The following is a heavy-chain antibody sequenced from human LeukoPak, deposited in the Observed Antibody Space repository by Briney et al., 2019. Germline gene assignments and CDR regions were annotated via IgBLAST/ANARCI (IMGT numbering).Heavy chain of an antibody. D-gene: IGHD2-2*01. Sequence: ASVKVSCKASGYAFTGYYMHWVRQAPGQGLEWMGWINPNSGGTNYAQKFQGRVTMTRDTSISTAYMELSRLRSDDTAVYYCARASYQLLPYYYYMDVWGKGTTVTISS. J-gene: IGHJ6*03. CDR2: INPNSGGT. CDR1: GYAFTGYY. CDR3: ARASYQLLPYYYYMDV. V-gene: IGHV1-2*02.